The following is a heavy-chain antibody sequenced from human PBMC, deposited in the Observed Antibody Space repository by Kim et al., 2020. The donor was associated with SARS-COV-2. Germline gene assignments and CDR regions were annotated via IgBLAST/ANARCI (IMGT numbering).Heavy chain of an antibody. CDR3: ARGGGTSWPFAY. CDR2: ITSSSSTI. CDR1: GFTFSRYN. Sequence: GGSLRLSCVASGFTFSRYNMNWVRQAPGKGLEWLSHITSSSSTIYYADSVKGRFTISRDNAKNSLYLQMNSLRDEDTAVYYCARGGGTSWPFAYWGQGTLVTVSS. V-gene: IGHV3-48*02. D-gene: IGHD2-2*01. J-gene: IGHJ4*02.